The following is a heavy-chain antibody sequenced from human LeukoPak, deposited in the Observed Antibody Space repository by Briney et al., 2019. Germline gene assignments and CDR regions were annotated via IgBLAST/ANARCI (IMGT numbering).Heavy chain of an antibody. Sequence: SVKVSCKASGGTFSSYAISWVRQAPGQGLEWMGGIIPIFGTANYAQKFQGRVTITADESTSTAYMELSSLRSDDTAVYYCARDMRVGPAAMELSSGKEEFDYWGQGTLVTVSS. CDR2: IIPIFGTA. CDR1: GGTFSSYA. V-gene: IGHV1-69*01. CDR3: ARDMRVGPAAMELSSGKEEFDY. D-gene: IGHD2-2*01. J-gene: IGHJ4*02.